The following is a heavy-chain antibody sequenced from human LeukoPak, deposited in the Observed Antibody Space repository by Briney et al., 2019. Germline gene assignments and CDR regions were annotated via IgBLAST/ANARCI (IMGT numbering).Heavy chain of an antibody. CDR3: ARHGCSGGSCYPGSDY. D-gene: IGHD2-15*01. CDR1: GGSISSYY. J-gene: IGHJ4*02. CDR2: IYHSGST. V-gene: IGHV4-59*08. Sequence: SETLSLTCTVSGGSISSYYWSWIRQPPGKGLEWIGYIYHSGSTNYNPSLKSRVTISVDTSKNQFSLKLSSVTAADTAVYYCARHGCSGGSCYPGSDYWGQGTLVTVSS.